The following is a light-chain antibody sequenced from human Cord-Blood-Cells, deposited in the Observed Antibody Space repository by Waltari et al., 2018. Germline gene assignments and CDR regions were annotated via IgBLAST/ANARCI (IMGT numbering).Light chain of an antibody. Sequence: SYELTQPPSVSVSPGQTARITCPGDKLGDKYACWYQQKPGQSPVLVIYQDSKRPSGIPERFSGSNSGNTATLTISGTQAMDEADYYCQAWDSSTLWVFGGGTKLTVL. CDR3: QAWDSSTLWV. CDR1: KLGDKY. J-gene: IGLJ3*02. CDR2: QDS. V-gene: IGLV3-1*01.